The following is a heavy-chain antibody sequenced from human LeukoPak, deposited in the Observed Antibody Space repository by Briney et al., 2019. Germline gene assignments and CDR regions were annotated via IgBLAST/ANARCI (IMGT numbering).Heavy chain of an antibody. J-gene: IGHJ3*02. D-gene: IGHD6-6*01. Sequence: PGGSLRLSCAASGFTFSSTYMSWVRQAPGKGLEWVSVIYSDGSTNYADSVKGRFTISRDNSKNTLYLQMNSLRAEDTAVYYCARISSSSFGYAFDIWGQGTMVTVSS. CDR2: IYSDGST. CDR3: ARISSSSFGYAFDI. CDR1: GFTFSSTY. V-gene: IGHV3-53*01.